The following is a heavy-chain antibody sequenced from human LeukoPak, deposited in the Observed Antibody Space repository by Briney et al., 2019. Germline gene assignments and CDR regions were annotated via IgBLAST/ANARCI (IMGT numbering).Heavy chain of an antibody. Sequence: GGSLRLSCAASGFTFDDYGMTWVRQTPGKGLEWVSTINWNGGSTAYADSVKGRFTISRDNAKNSLYLQMNSLRVEDVAVYYCAKEDCSGGRCYSLHYWGQGTLVTVSS. CDR1: GFTFDDYG. J-gene: IGHJ4*02. V-gene: IGHV3-20*04. D-gene: IGHD2-15*01. CDR2: INWNGGST. CDR3: AKEDCSGGRCYSLHY.